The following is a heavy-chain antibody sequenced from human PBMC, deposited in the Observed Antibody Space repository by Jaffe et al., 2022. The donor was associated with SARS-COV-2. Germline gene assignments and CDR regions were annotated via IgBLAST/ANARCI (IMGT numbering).Heavy chain of an antibody. V-gene: IGHV3-30-3*01. CDR3: ARDPGGPVDY. D-gene: IGHD3-10*01. CDR2: ISYDGSNK. CDR1: GFTFSSYA. J-gene: IGHJ4*02. Sequence: QVQLVESGGGVVQPGRSLRLSCAASGFTFSSYAMHWVRQAPGKGLEWVAVISYDGSNKYYADSVKGRFTISRDNSKNTLYLQMNSLRAEDTAVYYCARDPGGPVDYWGQGTLVTVSS.